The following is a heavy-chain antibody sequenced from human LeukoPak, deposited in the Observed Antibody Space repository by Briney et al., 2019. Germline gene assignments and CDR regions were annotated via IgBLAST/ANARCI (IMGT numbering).Heavy chain of an antibody. CDR1: GFTFSSYT. CDR2: ISGSGGST. D-gene: IGHD2-2*01. CDR3: AKGSRCPVTQNDFDC. Sequence: PGGSLRLSCAACGFTFSSYTMSWVRQAPGKGLEWVSVISGSGGSTNYADSVKGRFTISRDNSKNTLYLQMNSLRAEDTAVYYCAKGSRCPVTQNDFDCWGQGTLVTVSS. J-gene: IGHJ4*02. V-gene: IGHV3-23*01.